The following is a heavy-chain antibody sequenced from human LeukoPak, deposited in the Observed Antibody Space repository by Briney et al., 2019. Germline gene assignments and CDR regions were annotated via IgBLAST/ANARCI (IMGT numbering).Heavy chain of an antibody. CDR2: ISSSSSYI. J-gene: IGHJ4*02. D-gene: IGHD2-21*02. V-gene: IGHV3-21*01. CDR3: ARASLAYCGGDCYSTLFDY. CDR1: GFTFSSYS. Sequence: GGSLRLSCAASGFTFSSYSMNWVRQAPGKGLEWVSSISSSSSYIYYADSVKGRFTISRDNAKDSLYLQMNSLRAEDVAVYYCARASLAYCGGDCYSTLFDYWGQGTLVTVSS.